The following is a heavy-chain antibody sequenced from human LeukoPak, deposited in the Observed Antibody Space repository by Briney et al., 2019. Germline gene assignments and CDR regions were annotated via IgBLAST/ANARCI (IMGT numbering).Heavy chain of an antibody. D-gene: IGHD3-10*01. V-gene: IGHV3-23*01. CDR2: ISDSGGIT. CDR1: GFTFSNYG. J-gene: IGHJ4*02. Sequence: HPGGSLRLSCAASGFTFSNYGMSWVSQAPGKGLEWVAGISDSGGITNYADSVKGRFTISRDNPKNTLYLQMNSLRAEDTAVYFCAKLGVVIRAVIIVGFHKEAYYFDYWGQGALVTVSS. CDR3: AKLGVVIRAVIIVGFHKEAYYFDY.